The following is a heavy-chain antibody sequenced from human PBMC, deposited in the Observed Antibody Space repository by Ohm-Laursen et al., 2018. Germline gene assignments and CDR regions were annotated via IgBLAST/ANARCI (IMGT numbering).Heavy chain of an antibody. CDR1: GFTVSSTF. J-gene: IGHJ1*01. D-gene: IGHD5-24*01. Sequence: GSLRLSCAASGFTVSSTFMSWVRQAPGKGLEWVSVIYTVGSTYYADSVKDRFTISRDNSNNTLYLQMNGLRAEDTAVYYCARGRDGYNYVYFQHWGRGTLVTVSS. CDR2: IYTVGST. CDR3: ARGRDGYNYVYFQH. V-gene: IGHV3-53*01.